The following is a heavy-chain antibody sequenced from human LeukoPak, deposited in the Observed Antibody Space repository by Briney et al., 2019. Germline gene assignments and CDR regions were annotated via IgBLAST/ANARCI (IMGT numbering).Heavy chain of an antibody. CDR2: IKPSGGST. CDR3: ARALMATISYHYGMDV. J-gene: IGHJ6*02. Sequence: GASVKVSCKAFGYTFTRYYMHWVRQAPGQGLEWMGIIKPSGGSTSYAQKFQGRVTMIRDTSTSTVYMELSSLRSEDTAVYYCARALMATISYHYGMDVWGQGTTVTVSS. D-gene: IGHD5-24*01. CDR1: GYTFTRYY. V-gene: IGHV1-46*01.